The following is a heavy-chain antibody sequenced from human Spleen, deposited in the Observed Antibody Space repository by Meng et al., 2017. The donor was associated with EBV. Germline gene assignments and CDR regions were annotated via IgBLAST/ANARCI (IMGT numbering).Heavy chain of an antibody. J-gene: IGHJ4*02. D-gene: IGHD1-14*01. V-gene: IGHV3-23*01. CDR1: GLMFSTYA. Sequence: EVQRLQTGGGLVQPGASLGLACAASGLMFSTYAKDRGRQAPGKGLEWVSSITNSGDNTYYADSVKGRFTISRENSKNALYLQMNSLKAEDTAVYYCTTASIPEDYWGQGTLVTVSS. CDR2: ITNSGDNT. CDR3: TTASIPEDY.